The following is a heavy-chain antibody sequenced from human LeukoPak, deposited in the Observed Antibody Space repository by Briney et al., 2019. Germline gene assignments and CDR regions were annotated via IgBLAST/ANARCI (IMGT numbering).Heavy chain of an antibody. V-gene: IGHV4-39*07. Sequence: SETLSLTCTVSGGSISSSSYYWGWIRQPPGKGLEWIGSIYYSGSTYYNPSLKSQVTISVDTSKNQFSLKLSSVTAADTAVYYCARGPGYSSSDGAFDIWGQGTMVTVSS. CDR3: ARGPGYSSSDGAFDI. CDR2: IYYSGST. D-gene: IGHD6-13*01. CDR1: GGSISSSSYY. J-gene: IGHJ3*02.